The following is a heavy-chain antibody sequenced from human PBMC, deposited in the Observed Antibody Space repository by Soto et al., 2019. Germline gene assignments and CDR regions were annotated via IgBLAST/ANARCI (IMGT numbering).Heavy chain of an antibody. CDR1: GGTFSSYT. D-gene: IGHD3-3*01. CDR3: ARKYDLYYDFWSGYPPDYYYYYMDV. CDR2: IIPILGIA. V-gene: IGHV1-69*02. Sequence: SVKVSCKASGGTFSSYTISWVRQAPGQGLEWMGRIIPILGIANYAQKFQGRVTITADKSTSTAYMELSSLRSEDTAVYYCARKYDLYYDFWSGYPPDYYYYYMDVWGKGTTVTVSS. J-gene: IGHJ6*03.